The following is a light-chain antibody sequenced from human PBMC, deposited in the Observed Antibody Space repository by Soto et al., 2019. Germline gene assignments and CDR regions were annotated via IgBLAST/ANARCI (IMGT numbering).Light chain of an antibody. Sequence: EIVSTQSPGTLSLSPGERATLFCRVSQIVSSSYLAWYQQKPGQAPRLLIYGASSRATGIPDRFSGSGSGTDFTLTISRLEPEDFAVYYCQQHGSSPPSWTFGQGTKVEIK. V-gene: IGKV3-20*01. CDR2: GAS. CDR3: QQHGSSPPSWT. CDR1: QIVSSSY. J-gene: IGKJ1*01.